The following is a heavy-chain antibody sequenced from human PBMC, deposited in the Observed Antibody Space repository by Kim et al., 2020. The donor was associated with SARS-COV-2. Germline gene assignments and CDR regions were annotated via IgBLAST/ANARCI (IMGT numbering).Heavy chain of an antibody. Sequence: AQKCQGRVTMTRDTSTSTVYMELSSLRSEDTAVYYCARDLGGNSGGGIDYWGQGTLVTVSS. D-gene: IGHD2-21*02. V-gene: IGHV1-46*01. CDR3: ARDLGGNSGGGIDY. J-gene: IGHJ4*02.